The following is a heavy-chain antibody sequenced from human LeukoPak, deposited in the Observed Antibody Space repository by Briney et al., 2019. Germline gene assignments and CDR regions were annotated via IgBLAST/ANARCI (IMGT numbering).Heavy chain of an antibody. CDR3: ARLSIFGYCSGGSCDSNAFDI. CDR2: IYHSGST. V-gene: IGHV4-38-2*02. J-gene: IGHJ3*02. D-gene: IGHD2-15*01. CDR1: AYSISSGFY. Sequence: ASETLSLTCTVSAYSISSGFYWGWIRQPPGKGLEWIGNIYHSGSTYYDPSLKSRVTISVDTSKNQFSLKLSSVTAADTAVYYCARLSIFGYCSGGSCDSNAFDIWGQGTMVTVSS.